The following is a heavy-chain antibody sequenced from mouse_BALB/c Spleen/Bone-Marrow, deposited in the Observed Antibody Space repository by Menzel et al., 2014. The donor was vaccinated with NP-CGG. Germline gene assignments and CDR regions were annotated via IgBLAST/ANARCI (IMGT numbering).Heavy chain of an antibody. CDR3: APIYDGYYVAWFAY. CDR1: GFNTKDYY. V-gene: IGHV14-1*02. Sequence: EVQLQQSGAELVRPGALVKLSCKASGFNTKDYYMHWVKQRPEQGLEWIGWIDPENGNTIYDPKFQGKASITADTSSNTAYLQLSSLTSEDTAVYYCAPIYDGYYVAWFAYWGQGTLVTVSA. CDR2: IDPENGNT. D-gene: IGHD2-3*01. J-gene: IGHJ3*01.